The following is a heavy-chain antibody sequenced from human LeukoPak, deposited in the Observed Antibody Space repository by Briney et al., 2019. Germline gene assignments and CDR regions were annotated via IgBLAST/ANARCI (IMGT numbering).Heavy chain of an antibody. V-gene: IGHV3-73*01. CDR1: GFTFSGSA. CDR2: IRSKANSYAT. Sequence: PGGSLKLSCAASGFTFSGSAMHWVRQASGKGLEWVGRIRSKANSYATAYAASVKGRFTISRDDSKNTAYLQMNSLKTEDTAVYYCTTDYWYLVYWGQGTLVTVSS. J-gene: IGHJ4*02. CDR3: TTDYWYLVY. D-gene: IGHD2/OR15-2a*01.